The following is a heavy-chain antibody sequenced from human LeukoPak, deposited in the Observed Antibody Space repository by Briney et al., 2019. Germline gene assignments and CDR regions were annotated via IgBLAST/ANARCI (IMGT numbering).Heavy chain of an antibody. CDR1: GGSIRGSSYY. J-gene: IGHJ5*02. V-gene: IGHV4-39*07. Sequence: SETLSLTCTVYGGSIRGSSYYWGWIRQPPGKGLEWIGSTYYSGSTYYNPSLKSRVTISVDTSKNQFSLRLTSVTAADTAVYYCARDIQRFDPWGQGTLVTVSS. CDR3: ARDIQRFDP. CDR2: TYYSGST.